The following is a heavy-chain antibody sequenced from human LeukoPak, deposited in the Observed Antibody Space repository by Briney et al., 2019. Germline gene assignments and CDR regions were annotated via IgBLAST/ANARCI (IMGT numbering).Heavy chain of an antibody. D-gene: IGHD3-22*01. J-gene: IGHJ4*02. V-gene: IGHV4-59*01. CDR2: IYYSGST. CDR1: GGSISGYF. CDR3: ARWGSSGFGY. Sequence: SETLSLTCTVSGGSISGYFWSWIRQPPGKGVQWIGYIYYSGSTNYNPSLKSRVTISVDTSNNQFSLKLSSVTAADTAVYYCARWGSSGFGYWGQGTLVTVSS.